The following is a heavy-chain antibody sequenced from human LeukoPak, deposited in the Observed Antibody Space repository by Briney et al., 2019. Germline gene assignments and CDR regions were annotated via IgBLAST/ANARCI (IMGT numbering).Heavy chain of an antibody. D-gene: IGHD6-19*01. CDR3: ARETSLAGFASGLGFNY. J-gene: IGHJ4*02. CDR2: INHRGRN. CDR1: GGSFSDYY. Sequence: SETLSLTCAVYGGSFSDYYWTWLRQPPGRGLEWIGEINHRGRNNYSPSLTSRLTISVDTSKNQFSLKLTSVTAADTATYYCARETSLAGFASGLGFNYWGQGILVTVSS. V-gene: IGHV4-34*01.